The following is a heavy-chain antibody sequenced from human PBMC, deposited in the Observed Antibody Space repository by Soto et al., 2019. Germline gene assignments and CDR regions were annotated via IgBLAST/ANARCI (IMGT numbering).Heavy chain of an antibody. CDR2: ISGSGDYT. J-gene: IGHJ5*02. CDR1: GFTFSTFS. V-gene: IGHV3-23*01. CDR3: ARPVRDILTGSNGFDP. D-gene: IGHD3-9*01. Sequence: PGGSLRLSCEASGFTFSTFSMSWVRQSPGKGLEWVSAISGSGDYTYNADSVKGRFTLSRDNSKSTLYLQMNNLRAEDTAMYYCARPVRDILTGSNGFDPWGQGTLVTVSS.